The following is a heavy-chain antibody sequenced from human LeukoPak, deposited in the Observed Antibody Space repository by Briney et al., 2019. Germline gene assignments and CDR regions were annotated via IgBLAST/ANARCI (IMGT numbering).Heavy chain of an antibody. CDR2: ISSSSSTI. Sequence: GGSLRLSCAASGFTFSSYSMNWVRQAPGKGLEWVSYISSSSSTIYYADSVKGRFTISRDNSKNTLYLHMNSLRAEDAAVYYCANNRYSSRWRGAFDVWGQGTMVTVSS. V-gene: IGHV3-48*04. J-gene: IGHJ3*01. D-gene: IGHD6-13*01. CDR1: GFTFSSYS. CDR3: ANNRYSSRWRGAFDV.